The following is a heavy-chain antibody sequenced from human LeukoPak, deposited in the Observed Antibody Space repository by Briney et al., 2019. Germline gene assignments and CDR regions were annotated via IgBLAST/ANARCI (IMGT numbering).Heavy chain of an antibody. D-gene: IGHD2-15*01. CDR1: GFTVSSKY. V-gene: IGHV3-53*01. J-gene: IGHJ6*02. CDR3: TRIGGLYFYGMDV. CDR2: LYTRGST. Sequence: GGSLRLSCAASGFTVSSKYMSWVRQAPGKGREGVSVLYTRGSTYYASSVKRRFTISRDNSKNTLYLQMNSLRAEDTAVYYCTRIGGLYFYGMDVWGQGTTVTVSS.